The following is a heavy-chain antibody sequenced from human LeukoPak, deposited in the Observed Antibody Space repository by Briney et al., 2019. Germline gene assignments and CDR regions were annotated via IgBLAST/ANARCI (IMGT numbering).Heavy chain of an antibody. CDR3: ARQGRHYYGSGSFDY. V-gene: IGHV4-39*01. CDR1: GGSISSSSYY. J-gene: IGHJ4*02. Sequence: SETLSLTCTVSGGSISSSSYYWGWIRQPPGKGLEWIGSIYYSGSTYYNPSLKRRVTISVDTSKNQFSLKLSSVTAADTAVYYCARQGRHYYGSGSFDYWGQGTLVTVSS. D-gene: IGHD3-10*01. CDR2: IYYSGST.